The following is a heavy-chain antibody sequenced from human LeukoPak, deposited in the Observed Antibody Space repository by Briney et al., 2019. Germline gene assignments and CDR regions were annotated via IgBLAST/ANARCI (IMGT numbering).Heavy chain of an antibody. D-gene: IGHD6-19*01. CDR1: GYTFTSYG. CDR3: ARDRSGIAVAGEFDY. V-gene: IGHV1-18*01. CDR2: ISAYNGNT. Sequence: ASVKVSCTASGYTFTSYGISWVRQAPGQGLEWMGWISAYNGNTNYAQKLQGRVTMTTDTSTSTAYMELRSLRSDDTAVYYCARDRSGIAVAGEFDYWGQGTLVTVSS. J-gene: IGHJ4*02.